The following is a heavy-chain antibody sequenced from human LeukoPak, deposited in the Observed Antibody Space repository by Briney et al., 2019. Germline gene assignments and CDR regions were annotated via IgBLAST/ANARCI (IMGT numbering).Heavy chain of an antibody. CDR1: GFIFSTYS. CDR2: ISSSSSYI. J-gene: IGHJ3*01. Sequence: GGSLRLSCAASGFIFSTYSMSWVRQAPGKGLEWVSSISSSSSYIHYADSVKGRFTISRDNAQNSLCLQMNSLRVEDTAVYYCLGAFDFWGQGTMVTVSS. V-gene: IGHV3-21*01. CDR3: LGAFDF.